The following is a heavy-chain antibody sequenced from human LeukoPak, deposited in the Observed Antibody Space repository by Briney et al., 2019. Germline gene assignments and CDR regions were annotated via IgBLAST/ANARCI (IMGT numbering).Heavy chain of an antibody. CDR2: ISGSGGST. CDR1: GFTFSSYA. CDR3: ARAIEQWLDGDYYYYYYMDV. J-gene: IGHJ6*03. V-gene: IGHV3-23*01. D-gene: IGHD6-19*01. Sequence: GGSLRLSCAASGFTFSSYAMSWVRQAPGKGLEWVSAISGSGGSTYYADSVKGRLTISRDNSKNTLYLQMNSLRAEDTAVYYCARAIEQWLDGDYYYYYYMDVWGKGTTVTVSS.